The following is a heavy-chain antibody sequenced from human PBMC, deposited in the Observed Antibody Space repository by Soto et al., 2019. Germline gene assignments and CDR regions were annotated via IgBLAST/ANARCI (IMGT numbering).Heavy chain of an antibody. CDR2: INGGGNKT. V-gene: IGHV3-23*01. CDR1: GFTFSTYA. J-gene: IGHJ4*02. Sequence: VHLLESGGGLVQAGGSLRLSCAASGFTFSTYAMSWVRQAPGKGLEWVSSINGGGNKTYYTDSVKGRFTISRAISNNTVYLQLNSLRAEDTATYYCAKDAVVLGDHDYSDFWGQGTLVIVSS. D-gene: IGHD3-16*01. CDR3: AKDAVVLGDHDYSDF.